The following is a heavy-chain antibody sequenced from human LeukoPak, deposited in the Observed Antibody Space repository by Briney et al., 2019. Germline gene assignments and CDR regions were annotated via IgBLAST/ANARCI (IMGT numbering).Heavy chain of an antibody. V-gene: IGHV1-69*13. Sequence: SVKVSCKASGYTFTSYGISWVRQAPGQGLEWMGGIIPIFGTANYAQKFQGRVTITADESTSTAYMELSSLRSEDTAVYYCARAPRIQLSEGWDYWGQGTLVTVSS. D-gene: IGHD5-18*01. CDR3: ARAPRIQLSEGWDY. CDR1: GYTFTSYG. CDR2: IIPIFGTA. J-gene: IGHJ4*02.